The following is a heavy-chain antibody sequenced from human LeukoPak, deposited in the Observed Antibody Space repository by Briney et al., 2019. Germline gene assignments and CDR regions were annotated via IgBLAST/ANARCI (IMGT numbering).Heavy chain of an antibody. CDR1: GYTFTTYY. CDR2: INPSGGGT. J-gene: IGHJ4*02. V-gene: IGHV1-46*01. CDR3: ASGYKTVSVFDH. D-gene: IGHD5-24*01. Sequence: ASVKVSCKASGYTFTTYYMHWVRQAPGQGLVWMGLINPSGGGTRYAQKFQGRVTMTRDTSTSTVYMELSSLRSEDKAVYYCASGYKTVSVFDHWGQGTLVTVSS.